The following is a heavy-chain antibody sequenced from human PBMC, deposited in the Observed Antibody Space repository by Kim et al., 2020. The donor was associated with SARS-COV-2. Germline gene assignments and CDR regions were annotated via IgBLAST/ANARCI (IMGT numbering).Heavy chain of an antibody. CDR1: GGSISSYY. Sequence: SETLSLNCTVSGGSISSYYWNWIRQPPGKGLEGSGYIYYSGSTNDNPSIKSRVTISVDTSKNQFSLKVSSVTAADTAVYYCARGVVDTASYCFDYWGQGTLVTVSS. D-gene: IGHD5-18*01. CDR2: IYYSGST. V-gene: IGHV4-59*01. J-gene: IGHJ4*02. CDR3: ARGVVDTASYCFDY.